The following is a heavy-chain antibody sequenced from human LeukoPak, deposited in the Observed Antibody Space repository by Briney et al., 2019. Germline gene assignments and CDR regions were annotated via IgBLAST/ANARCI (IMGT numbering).Heavy chain of an antibody. D-gene: IGHD6-19*01. J-gene: IGHJ4*02. CDR1: GGSFSGYY. CDR2: INHSGST. CDR3: ARDATGSSCWYGSAEYYFDY. V-gene: IGHV4-34*01. Sequence: SETLSLTCAVYGGSFSGYYWSWIRQPPGKGLEWIGEINHSGSTNYNPSLKSRVTMSVDTSKNQFSLKLSSVTAADTAVYYCARDATGSSCWYGSAEYYFDYWGQGTLVTVSS.